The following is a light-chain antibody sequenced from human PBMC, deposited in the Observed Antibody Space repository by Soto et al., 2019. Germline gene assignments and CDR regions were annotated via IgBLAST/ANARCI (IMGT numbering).Light chain of an antibody. J-gene: IGKJ1*01. CDR3: QQASGFPPT. V-gene: IGKV1-12*01. CDR1: QDISSW. Sequence: DIQMTQSPSSVSASIGDRVTITCRASQDISSWLAWYQQKPGEAPNLLIYAASNLQSGVPSRCGGSGAETYFTLTISSLQPEDSATYYCQQASGFPPTLGQGTKVEIK. CDR2: AAS.